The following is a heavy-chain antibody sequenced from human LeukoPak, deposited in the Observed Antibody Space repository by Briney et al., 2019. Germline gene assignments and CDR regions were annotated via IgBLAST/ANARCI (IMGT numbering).Heavy chain of an antibody. D-gene: IGHD6-19*01. CDR3: AREGSGWDPFDY. V-gene: IGHV4-59*01. Sequence: SGTLSLTCTVSGGSINSYYWSWIRQPPGKGLEWIGYIYYSGSTSYYPSLKSRVTISVDTSKNQFSLKLSSVTAADTAVYYCAREGSGWDPFDYWGQGTLVTVSS. CDR1: GGSINSYY. CDR2: IYYSGST. J-gene: IGHJ4*02.